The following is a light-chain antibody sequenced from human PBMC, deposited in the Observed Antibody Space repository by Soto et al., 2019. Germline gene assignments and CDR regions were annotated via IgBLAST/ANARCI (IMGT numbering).Light chain of an antibody. Sequence: QSVLTQPPSASGTPGQRVTISCSGSSSNIGSNVVHWYQQLPGTAPKLLIYSNNQRPSGVPDRFSGSKSGTSASLAISGLQSEDEADYYCAAWDDRLNGRVVFGGGTKLTVL. CDR3: AAWDDRLNGRVV. V-gene: IGLV1-44*01. CDR2: SNN. J-gene: IGLJ3*02. CDR1: SSNIGSNV.